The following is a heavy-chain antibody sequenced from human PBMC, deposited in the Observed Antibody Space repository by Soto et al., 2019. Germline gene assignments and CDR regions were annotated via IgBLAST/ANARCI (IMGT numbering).Heavy chain of an antibody. CDR1: GYTFTSYA. J-gene: IGHJ3*02. D-gene: IGHD6-19*01. Sequence: QVQLVQSGAEVKKPGASVKVSCKASGYTFTSYAMHWVRQAPGQRLEWMGWINAGNGNTKYSQKFQGRVTITRDTSASTDYMELSSLRSEDTAVYYCARDLIAVAGRGSDAFDIWGQGTMVTVSS. CDR3: ARDLIAVAGRGSDAFDI. CDR2: INAGNGNT. V-gene: IGHV1-3*01.